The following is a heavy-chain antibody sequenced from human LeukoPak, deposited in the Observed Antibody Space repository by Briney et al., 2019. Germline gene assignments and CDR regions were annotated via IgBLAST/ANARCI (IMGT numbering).Heavy chain of an antibody. D-gene: IGHD5-12*01. V-gene: IGHV4-59*01. CDR2: IYYSGST. Sequence: SETLSLTCTVSGGSISSYYWSWIRQPPGKGLEWIGYIYYSGSTNYNPSLKSRVTISVDTSKNQFSLKLSSVTAADTAVYYCARVPGYTGYDYLYYFDYWGQGTLVTVSS. CDR1: GGSISSYY. J-gene: IGHJ4*02. CDR3: ARVPGYTGYDYLYYFDY.